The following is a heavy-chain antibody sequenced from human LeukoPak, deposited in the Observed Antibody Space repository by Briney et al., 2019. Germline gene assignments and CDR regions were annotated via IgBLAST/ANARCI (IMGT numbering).Heavy chain of an antibody. V-gene: IGHV4-38-2*01. D-gene: IGHD4-17*01. CDR3: ARLINDYGDLNYFDY. CDR2: IYHSGKT. Sequence: SETLSLTCAVSSYSTSSGYYWGWIRQPPGKGLEWIASIYHSGKTHYNPSLKSRVTLSVDTSKNQFSLKLSSVTAADTAVYYCARLINDYGDLNYFDYWGQGTLVTASS. J-gene: IGHJ4*02. CDR1: SYSTSSGYY.